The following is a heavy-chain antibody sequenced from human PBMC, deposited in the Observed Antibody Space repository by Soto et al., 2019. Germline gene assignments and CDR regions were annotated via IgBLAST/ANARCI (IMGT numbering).Heavy chain of an antibody. CDR1: GFTFRDYD. Sequence: PGGSLRLSCAASGFTFRDYDMSWIRQAPGKGLEWVSCISSSGTATYYADSVKGRFTISRDNAKNSLYVEMNSLRVEDTAVYYCARKGPSAARPNHWGQGTLVTVSS. V-gene: IGHV3-11*01. CDR3: ARKGPSAARPNH. J-gene: IGHJ5*02. D-gene: IGHD6-6*01. CDR2: ISSSGTAT.